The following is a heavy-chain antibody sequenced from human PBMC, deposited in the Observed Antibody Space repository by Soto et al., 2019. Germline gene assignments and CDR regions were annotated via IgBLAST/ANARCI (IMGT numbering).Heavy chain of an antibody. CDR3: ATVHPTGGVIRYWNYHYYGMDV. CDR1: GYTLTELS. V-gene: IGHV1-24*01. J-gene: IGHJ6*04. Sequence: ASVKVSGKVSGYTLTELSMHWVRQAPGKGLEWMGGFDPEDGETIYAQKFQGRVTMTEDTSTDTAYMELSSLRSEDTAVYYCATVHPTGGVIRYWNYHYYGMDVWGKGTTVTVSS. CDR2: FDPEDGET. D-gene: IGHD1-7*01.